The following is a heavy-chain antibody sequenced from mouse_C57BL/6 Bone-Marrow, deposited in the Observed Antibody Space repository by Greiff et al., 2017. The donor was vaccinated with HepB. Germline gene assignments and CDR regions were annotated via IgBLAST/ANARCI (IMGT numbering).Heavy chain of an antibody. V-gene: IGHV1-18*01. J-gene: IGHJ1*03. CDR2: INPNNGGT. CDR3: ASSYYYGSSPWYFDV. CDR1: GYTFTDYN. Sequence: VQLQQSGPELVKPGASVKIPCKASGYTFTDYNMDWVKQSHGKSLEWIGDINPNNGGTIYNQKFKGKATLTVDKSSSTAYMELRSLTSEDTAVYYCASSYYYGSSPWYFDVWGTGTTVTVSS. D-gene: IGHD1-1*01.